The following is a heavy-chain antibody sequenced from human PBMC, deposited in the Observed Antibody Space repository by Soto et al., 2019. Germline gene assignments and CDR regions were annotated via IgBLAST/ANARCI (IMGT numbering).Heavy chain of an antibody. CDR3: ARGYYYDSSGYYPNWFDP. V-gene: IGHV4-31*03. CDR1: GGSISSGGYY. CDR2: IYYSGST. J-gene: IGHJ5*02. Sequence: PSETLSLTCTVSGGSISSGGYYWSWIRQHPGKGLEWIGYIYYSGSTYYNPSLKSRVTISVDTSKSQFSLKLSSVTAADTAVYYCARGYYYDSSGYYPNWFDPWGQGTLVTVSS. D-gene: IGHD3-22*01.